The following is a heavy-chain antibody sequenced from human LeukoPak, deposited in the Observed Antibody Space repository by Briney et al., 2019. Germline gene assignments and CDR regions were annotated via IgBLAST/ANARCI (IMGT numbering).Heavy chain of an antibody. J-gene: IGHJ4*02. V-gene: IGHV3-30*18. CDR1: GFTFSSYG. Sequence: TGGSLRLSCAASGFTFSSYGMHWVRQAPGKGLEWVAVISYDGSTKYYTNSVKGRFTISRDNSKNTLYLQMNSLRAEDTAVYYCAKDLQGQYYYDSSGYYCPDYWGQGTLVTVSS. CDR3: AKDLQGQYYYDSSGYYCPDY. D-gene: IGHD3-22*01. CDR2: ISYDGSTK.